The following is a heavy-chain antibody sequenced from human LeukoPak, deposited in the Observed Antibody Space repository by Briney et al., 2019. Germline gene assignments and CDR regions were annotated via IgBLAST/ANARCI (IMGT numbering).Heavy chain of an antibody. CDR1: GYTFTGYY. Sequence: ASVKVSCKASGYTFTGYYMHWVRQAPGQGLEWMARINPNSGGTNYAQKFQGRVTMTRDTSISTAYMELSRLRSDDTAVYYCARVYTIFGVVIPNFDYWGQGTLVTVSS. CDR3: ARVYTIFGVVIPNFDY. J-gene: IGHJ4*02. CDR2: INPNSGGT. V-gene: IGHV1-2*06. D-gene: IGHD3-3*01.